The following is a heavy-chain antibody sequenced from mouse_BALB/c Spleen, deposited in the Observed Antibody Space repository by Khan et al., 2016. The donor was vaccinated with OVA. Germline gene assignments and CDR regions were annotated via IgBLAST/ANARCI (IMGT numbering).Heavy chain of an antibody. CDR1: GYTFTSYY. D-gene: IGHD2-12*01. Sequence: QVQLQQSGAELVKPGASVRLSCKASGYTFTSYYLYWVKQRPGQGLEWIGDINPSNGGTNFNEKFKSKATVTVDKSSSTAYMELSSLTSEDSAVYYCTMSGYVTCAYWGQGTLVTVSA. V-gene: IGHV1S81*02. CDR3: TMSGYVTCAY. CDR2: INPSNGGT. J-gene: IGHJ3*01.